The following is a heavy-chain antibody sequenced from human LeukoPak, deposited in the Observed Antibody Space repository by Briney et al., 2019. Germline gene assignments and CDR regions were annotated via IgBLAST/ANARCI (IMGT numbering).Heavy chain of an antibody. Sequence: SESLSPTCAVYGRSFSGYYWRWVRLPAGDGMGWIGEINHSGSTNYNPSLKSRVKTSVDTSKNHFYLKLGSVTAADTALYYCASARSGYYHFDYWGKGTLVTVSS. CDR2: INHSGST. J-gene: IGHJ4*02. CDR3: ASARSGYYHFDY. D-gene: IGHD3-22*01. CDR1: GRSFSGYY. V-gene: IGHV4-34*01.